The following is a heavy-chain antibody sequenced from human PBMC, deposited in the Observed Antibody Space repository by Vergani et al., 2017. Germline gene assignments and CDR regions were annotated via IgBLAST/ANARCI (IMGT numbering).Heavy chain of an antibody. J-gene: IGHJ4*02. CDR1: GESFSSFY. CDR3: ATIGYRRWGYYFDY. V-gene: IGHV4-59*06. Sequence: QVQLQQWGAGVVKPSGTLSLTCAVFGESFSSFYWTWIRQRPGKGLEWIGYIFYSGTTYDNPSLRSRLTISVDTSQNQFSLKLRSVTAADTAVYYCATIGYRRWGYYFDYWGQGILVTVSS. D-gene: IGHD2-2*02. CDR2: IFYSGTT.